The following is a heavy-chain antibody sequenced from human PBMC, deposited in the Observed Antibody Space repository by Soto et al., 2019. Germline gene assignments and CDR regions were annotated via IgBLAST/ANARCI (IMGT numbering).Heavy chain of an antibody. CDR1: GASISSGDYF. D-gene: IGHD5-12*01. CDR2: IYDSGSS. CDR3: AREKGYISGPKNFDY. Sequence: SETLSLTCTVSGASISSGDYFWSWISQSPGKGLQWIGYIYDSGSSYYNPSLKSRVTMSVDTSKNQFSLQLSSVTAADTAVYYCAREKGYISGPKNFDYWGQGTLVTVSS. J-gene: IGHJ4*02. V-gene: IGHV4-30-4*01.